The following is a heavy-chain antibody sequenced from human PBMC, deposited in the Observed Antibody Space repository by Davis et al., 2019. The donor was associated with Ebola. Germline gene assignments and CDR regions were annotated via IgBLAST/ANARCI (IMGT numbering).Heavy chain of an antibody. CDR3: ARGRLAAAGTRYYYYYGMDV. CDR2: IIPIFGTA. V-gene: IGHV1-69*13. CDR1: GGTFSSYA. Sequence: AASVKVSCKASGGTFSSYAISWVRQAPGQGLEWMGGIIPIFGTANYAQKFQGRVTITADESTSTAYMELSSLRSEDTAVYYCARGRLAAAGTRYYYYYGMDVWGQGTTVTVSS. D-gene: IGHD6-13*01. J-gene: IGHJ6*02.